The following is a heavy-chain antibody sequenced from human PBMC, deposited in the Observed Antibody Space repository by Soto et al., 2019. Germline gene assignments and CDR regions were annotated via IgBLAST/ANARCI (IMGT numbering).Heavy chain of an antibody. J-gene: IGHJ6*02. V-gene: IGHV3-74*01. Sequence: EVQLVESGGGLVQPGGSLRLSCEASGFTFSSYWMHWVRQVPGKGLVWVSRLNGDATTTNYADSVKGRFTISRDNAKNTVYLQMSSLRAEDTAVYYCARGIRIYYGMDVWGQGTTVTVSS. D-gene: IGHD2-15*01. CDR3: ARGIRIYYGMDV. CDR1: GFTFSSYW. CDR2: LNGDATTT.